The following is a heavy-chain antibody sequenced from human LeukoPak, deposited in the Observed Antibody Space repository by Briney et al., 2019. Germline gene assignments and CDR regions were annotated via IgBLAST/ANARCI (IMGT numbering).Heavy chain of an antibody. Sequence: SQTLSLTCTVSGGSISSGDYYWSWIRQPPGKGLEWIGYIYYSGSTYYNPSLKSRVTISVDTSKNQFSLKLSSVTAADTAVYYCATTAAKANWFDPWGQGTLVTVSS. CDR3: ATTAAKANWFDP. J-gene: IGHJ5*02. D-gene: IGHD6-25*01. CDR2: IYYSGST. CDR1: GGSISSGDYY. V-gene: IGHV4-30-4*08.